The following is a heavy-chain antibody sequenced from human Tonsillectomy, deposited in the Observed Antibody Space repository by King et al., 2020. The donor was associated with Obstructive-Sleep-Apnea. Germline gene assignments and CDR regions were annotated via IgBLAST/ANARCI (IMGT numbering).Heavy chain of an antibody. Sequence: QLVQSGAEVKKPGSSVKVSCKASGGTFSSYAISWVRQAPVQGLEWMGGIIPISGIANYAQNFQGRVTITADKSTSTAYMELSSLRSEDTAVYYCARGYYDSGGYYNFDYWGQGTLVTVSS. J-gene: IGHJ4*02. V-gene: IGHV1-69*14. CDR3: ARGYYDSGGYYNFDY. CDR2: IIPISGIA. CDR1: GGTFSSYA. D-gene: IGHD3-22*01.